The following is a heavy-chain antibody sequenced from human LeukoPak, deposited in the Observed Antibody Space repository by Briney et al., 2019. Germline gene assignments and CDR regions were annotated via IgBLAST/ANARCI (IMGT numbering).Heavy chain of an antibody. J-gene: IGHJ6*02. CDR2: ISSSGSTI. CDR1: GFTFSSYE. CDR3: STSSIAAAGPRFDYYYYYGMDV. V-gene: IGHV3-48*03. Sequence: GGSLRLSCAASGFTFSSYEMNWVRQAPGKGLEWVSYISSSGSTIYYADSVKGRLTISRDNAKNSLYLQMNSLRAEDTAVYYCSTSSIAAAGPRFDYYYYYGMDVWGQGTTVTVSS. D-gene: IGHD6-13*01.